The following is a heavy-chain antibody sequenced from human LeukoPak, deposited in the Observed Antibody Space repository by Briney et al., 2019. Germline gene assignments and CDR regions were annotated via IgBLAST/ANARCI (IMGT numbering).Heavy chain of an antibody. CDR2: IYYSRST. J-gene: IGHJ4*02. D-gene: IGHD6-6*01. Sequence: SENLSLTCTVSGGSISSYYWSWIRQPPGKGLEWIGYIYYSRSTNYNPSLKSRVTISVDTSKNQFSLNLSSVTAADTAVYYCARGYSSSSDYFDCWGQGTLVTVSS. V-gene: IGHV4-59*01. CDR3: ARGYSSSSDYFDC. CDR1: GGSISSYY.